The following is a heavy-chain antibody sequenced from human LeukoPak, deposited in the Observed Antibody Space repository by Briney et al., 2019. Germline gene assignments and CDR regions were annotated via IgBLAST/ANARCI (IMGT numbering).Heavy chain of an antibody. CDR1: GFTFSSYA. D-gene: IGHD4-17*01. CDR2: ISGSGGST. Sequence: GGSLRLSCAASGFTFSSYAMSWVRQAPGKGLEWVSAISGSGGSTYYADSVKGRFTISRDNSKNTLYLQMNSLRAEDTAVYYCARDHADYVGYFFFDYWGQGTLVTVSS. CDR3: ARDHADYVGYFFFDY. V-gene: IGHV3-23*01. J-gene: IGHJ4*02.